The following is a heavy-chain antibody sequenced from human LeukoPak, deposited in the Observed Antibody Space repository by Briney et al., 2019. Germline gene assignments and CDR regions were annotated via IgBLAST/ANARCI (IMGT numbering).Heavy chain of an antibody. CDR1: GYSISNGYY. V-gene: IGHV4-38-2*02. CDR2: IYPSGST. J-gene: IGHJ5*02. CDR3: ARSYASSWYWNWFDP. Sequence: KSSETLSLTCIVSGYSISNGYYWGWIRQPPGTGLEWIGSIYPSGSTFYNPSLKSRVTISVDTSKNQFSLRLSSVTAADTAVYYCARSYASSWYWNWFDPWGQGTLVTVSS. D-gene: IGHD6-13*01.